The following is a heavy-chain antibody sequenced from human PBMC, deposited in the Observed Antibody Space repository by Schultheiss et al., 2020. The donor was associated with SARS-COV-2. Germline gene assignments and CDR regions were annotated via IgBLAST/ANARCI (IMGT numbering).Heavy chain of an antibody. D-gene: IGHD3-22*01. CDR1: GGSISSSSYY. CDR2: IYYSGST. CDR3: ARHSRYDSSGYRAYYYYYMDV. V-gene: IGHV4-39*01. Sequence: SETLSLTCTVSGGSISSSSYYWGWIRQPPGKGLEWIGSIYYSGSTYYNPSLKSRVTISVDTSKNQFSLKLSSVTAADTAVYYCARHSRYDSSGYRAYYYYYMDVWGKGTTVTVSS. J-gene: IGHJ6*03.